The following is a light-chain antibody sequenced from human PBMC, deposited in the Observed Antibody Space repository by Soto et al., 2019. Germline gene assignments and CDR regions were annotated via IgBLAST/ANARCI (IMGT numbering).Light chain of an antibody. CDR1: QTISNW. CDR3: QQYNTYTWT. J-gene: IGKJ1*01. CDR2: DAS. V-gene: IGKV1-5*01. Sequence: DIQMTHSPSTLSASVCDRVTITFRASQTISNWLAWYQQKPGKAPKLLIYDASTLESGVPSRLSGSGSGTEFTLTISTLQPDDFATYYCQQYNTYTWTFGQGTKVDIK.